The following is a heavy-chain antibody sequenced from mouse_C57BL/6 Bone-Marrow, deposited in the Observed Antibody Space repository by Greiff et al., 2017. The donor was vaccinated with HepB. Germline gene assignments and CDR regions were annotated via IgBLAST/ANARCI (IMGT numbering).Heavy chain of an antibody. J-gene: IGHJ3*01. D-gene: IGHD1-1*01. Sequence: QVQLQQSGAELVRPGTSVKVSCKASGYAFTNYLIEWVKQRPGQGLEWIGVINPGSGGTNYNEKFKGKATLTADKSSSTAYMQLSSLTSEDSAVYFCARDYGSSRGLAYWGQGTLVTVSA. CDR2: INPGSGGT. CDR3: ARDYGSSRGLAY. CDR1: GYAFTNYL. V-gene: IGHV1-54*01.